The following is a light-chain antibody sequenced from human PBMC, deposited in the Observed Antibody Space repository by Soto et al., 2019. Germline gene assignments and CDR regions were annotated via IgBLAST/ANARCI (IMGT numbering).Light chain of an antibody. CDR3: SSYTSSSTLVV. J-gene: IGLJ2*01. CDR1: SSDVGGYNY. V-gene: IGLV2-14*01. Sequence: QSALTQPASVSGSPGQTITISCTGTSSDVGGYNYVSWYQQHPGKAPKLMIYDVSNRPSGVSNRFSGSKSGNTPSLTISGHQAEDEDDYYCSSYTSSSTLVVFGGGTKLTVL. CDR2: DVS.